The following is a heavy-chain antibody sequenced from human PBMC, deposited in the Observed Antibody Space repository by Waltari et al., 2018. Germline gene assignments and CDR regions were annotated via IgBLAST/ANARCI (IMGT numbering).Heavy chain of an antibody. V-gene: IGHV3-30-3*01. J-gene: IGHJ3*02. CDR2: RSYDGSQK. Sequence: QVQLVESGGGVVQPGRSLRLSCAASGFTFSSYGMDWVRQAPGKGLQWVAFRSYDGSQKDYADAVKGRFTISRDNSKNTLYVQMNSLRAEDTAVYYCARDRRDVFDIWGQGTMVTVSS. CDR1: GFTFSSYG. CDR3: ARDRRDVFDI.